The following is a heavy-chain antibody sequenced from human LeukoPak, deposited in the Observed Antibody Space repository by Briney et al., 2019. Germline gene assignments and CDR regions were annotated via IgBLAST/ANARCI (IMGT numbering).Heavy chain of an antibody. D-gene: IGHD7-27*01. CDR1: GGSFSGYY. V-gene: IGHV4-34*01. J-gene: IGHJ4*02. CDR2: INHSGST. Sequence: PSETLSLTCAVYGGSFSGYYWSWIRQPPGKGLEWIGEINHSGSTNYNPSLKSRVTISVDTSKNQFSLKLSSVTAADTAVYYCASRNWARDYWGQGTLVTVSS. CDR3: ASRNWARDY.